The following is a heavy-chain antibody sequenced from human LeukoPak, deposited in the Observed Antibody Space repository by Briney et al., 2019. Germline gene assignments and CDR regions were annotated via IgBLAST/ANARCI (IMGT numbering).Heavy chain of an antibody. CDR1: GSSISSYY. J-gene: IGHJ5*02. CDR2: IYTSGST. D-gene: IGHD1-14*01. CDR3: ARHKLPECWFDP. Sequence: SETLSLTCTVSGSSISSYYWSWIRQPPGKGLEWIGYIYTSGSTNYNPSLKSRVTISVDTSKNQFSLKLSSVTAADTAVYYCARHKLPECWFDPWGQGTLVTVSS. V-gene: IGHV4-4*09.